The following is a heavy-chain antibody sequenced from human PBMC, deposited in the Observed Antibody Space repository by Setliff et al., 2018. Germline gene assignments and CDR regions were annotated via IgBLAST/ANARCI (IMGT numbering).Heavy chain of an antibody. J-gene: IGHJ5*02. D-gene: IGHD6-19*01. Sequence: PSETLSLTCAVYGGSFSGYYWSWIRQHPGKGLEWIGYISSGSTNYNPSLKSRVTISVDTSKKQFSLKLSSVTAADTAVYYCARRRSSSGWNNWFDPWGQGTLVTVSS. CDR3: ARRRSSSGWNNWFDP. CDR1: GGSFSGYY. V-gene: IGHV4-4*08. CDR2: ISSGST.